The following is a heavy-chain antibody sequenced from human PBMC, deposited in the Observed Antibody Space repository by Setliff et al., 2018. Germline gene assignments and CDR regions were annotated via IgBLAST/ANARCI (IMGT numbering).Heavy chain of an antibody. CDR2: ISGYTGDT. J-gene: IGHJ3*02. D-gene: IGHD2-2*01. Sequence: ASVKVSCKTSGFMFSTYGLSWVRQAPGQAPEWIGCISGYTGDTNYAPKFRDRVTLTIDPSSTTADMELRNLRSDDTAVYYCTRDTNIVVVPPHRTAFDIWGQGTMVTVSS. CDR3: TRDTNIVVVPPHRTAFDI. V-gene: IGHV1-18*01. CDR1: GFMFSTYG.